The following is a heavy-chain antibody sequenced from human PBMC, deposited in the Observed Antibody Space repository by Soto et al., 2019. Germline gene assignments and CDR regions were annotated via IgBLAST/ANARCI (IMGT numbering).Heavy chain of an antibody. D-gene: IGHD6-13*01. CDR2: IIAISGNT. J-gene: IGHJ6*02. CDR3: ARGDSSSWSRYYGMDV. Sequence: GASVKVSCKASGYTFSTHSIRWVRQAPGQSLQWMGWIIAISGNTKYAQKFQGRVTITTDESTSTAYMELSSLRSEDTAVYYCARGDSSSWSRYYGMDVWGQGTTVTVSS. V-gene: IGHV1-3*01. CDR1: GYTFSTHS.